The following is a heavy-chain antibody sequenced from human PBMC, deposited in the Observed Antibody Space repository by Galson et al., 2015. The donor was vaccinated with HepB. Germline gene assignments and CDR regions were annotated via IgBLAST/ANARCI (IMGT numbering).Heavy chain of an antibody. CDR2: IIPILGIA. J-gene: IGHJ2*01. CDR1: GGTFSSYT. CDR3: ARDLYGSGREWVDFDL. V-gene: IGHV1-69*04. D-gene: IGHD3-10*01. Sequence: SVKVSCKASGGTFSSYTISWVRQAPGQGLEWMGRIIPILGIANYAQKFQGRVTITADKSTSTAYMELSSLRSEDTAVYYCARDLYGSGREWVDFDLWGRGTLVTVSS.